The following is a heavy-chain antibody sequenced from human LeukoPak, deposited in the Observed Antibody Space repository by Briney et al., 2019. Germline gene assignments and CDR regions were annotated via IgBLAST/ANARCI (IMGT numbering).Heavy chain of an antibody. CDR3: ARDGTSTDDY. CDR2: ISGNNDNP. J-gene: IGHJ4*02. CDR1: GYTFSNFG. D-gene: IGHD2-2*01. Sequence: ASVGVSCKTSGYTFSNFGINWVRQAPGQGLEWMGWISGNNDNPNYGQKFQGRFTVTTDSSTNTAYMELRNLTFDDTAVYYCARDGTSTDDYWGQGTLVTVSS. V-gene: IGHV1-18*01.